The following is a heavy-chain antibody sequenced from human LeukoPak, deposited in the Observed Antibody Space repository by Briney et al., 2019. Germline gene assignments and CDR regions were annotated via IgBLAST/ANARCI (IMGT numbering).Heavy chain of an antibody. V-gene: IGHV3-21*01. D-gene: IGHD4-17*01. CDR3: ARGIHGVSNRFDP. Sequence: KPGGSLRLSCAASGFTFSSYSMNWVRQAPGKGLEWVSSISSSSSYIYYADSVKGRFTISRDNAKNSLYLQMNSLRAEDTAVYYCARGIHGVSNRFDPWGQGTLVTVSS. CDR1: GFTFSSYS. CDR2: ISSSSSYI. J-gene: IGHJ5*02.